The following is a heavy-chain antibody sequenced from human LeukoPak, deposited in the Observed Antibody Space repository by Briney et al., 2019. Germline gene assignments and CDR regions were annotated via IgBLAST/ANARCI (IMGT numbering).Heavy chain of an antibody. Sequence: GGSLRLSWAASGFTVSSNYMSWVRQAPGKGLEWVSYITTSSSYTKYADSVKGRFTISRDNAKNSLYLQMNSLRAEDTAVYYCARDSDIHFFDYWRQGTLVTVSS. CDR1: GFTVSSNY. V-gene: IGHV3-11*05. CDR3: ARDSDIHFFDY. J-gene: IGHJ4*02. CDR2: ITTSSSYT. D-gene: IGHD3-9*01.